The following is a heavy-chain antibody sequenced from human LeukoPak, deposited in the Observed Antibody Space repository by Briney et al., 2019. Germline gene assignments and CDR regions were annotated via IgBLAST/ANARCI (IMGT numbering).Heavy chain of an antibody. V-gene: IGHV4-59*12. D-gene: IGHD3-22*01. CDR1: AGAITSYY. J-gene: IGHJ6*03. CDR3: ARLKFYDSTGYSPGHYMDV. Sequence: SETLSLTCTVSAGAITSYYWSWIRQPPGKGLEWIGYIYDSGSTNYNPSLKSRVTMSVDTSKNQFALKLSAVTAADTAVYYCARLKFYDSTGYSPGHYMDVWGKGTTVTVSS. CDR2: IYDSGST.